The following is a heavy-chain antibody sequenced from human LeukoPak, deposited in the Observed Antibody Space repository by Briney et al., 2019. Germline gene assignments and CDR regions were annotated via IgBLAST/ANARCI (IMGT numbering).Heavy chain of an antibody. CDR1: GFSFSTYS. CDR3: ARDSAAQAVDY. V-gene: IGHV3-48*01. D-gene: IGHD2-2*01. CDR2: ISIGSSTI. Sequence: GGSLRLSCAASGFSFSTYSMNWVRQAAGKGLEWVSYISIGSSTIYYANSVRGRFTISRDNAKNSLYLQMNSLRAEDTAVYYCARDSAAQAVDYWGQGTLVTVSS. J-gene: IGHJ4*02.